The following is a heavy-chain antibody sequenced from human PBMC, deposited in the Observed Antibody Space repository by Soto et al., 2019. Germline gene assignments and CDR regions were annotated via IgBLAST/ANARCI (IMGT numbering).Heavy chain of an antibody. Sequence: EVQLVESGGGLVKPGGSLSLSCAASGFTFSSYSMNWVRQAPGKGLEWVASISSTGNFIYYADSMKGRFTISRDNAKTSLSLQMNSLRAEDTAVYYCVRETNPYTDSSHAFDIWGQGTTVTVSS. V-gene: IGHV3-21*01. J-gene: IGHJ3*02. CDR1: GFTFSSYS. CDR3: VRETNPYTDSSHAFDI. CDR2: ISSTGNFI. D-gene: IGHD6-6*01.